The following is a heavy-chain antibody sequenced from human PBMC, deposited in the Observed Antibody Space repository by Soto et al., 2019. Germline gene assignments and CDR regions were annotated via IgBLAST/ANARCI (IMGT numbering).Heavy chain of an antibody. CDR2: MNPNSGNT. CDR3: ARSTWFGELLYRRRGVYYFDY. CDR1: GYTFTSYD. V-gene: IGHV1-8*01. J-gene: IGHJ4*02. Sequence: QVQLVQSGAEVKKPGASVKVSCKASGYTFTSYDINWVRQATGQGLEWMGWMNPNSGNTGYAQKFQGRVTMTRNTSISTAYMELSSLRSEDTAVYYCARSTWFGELLYRRRGVYYFDYWGQGTLVTVSS. D-gene: IGHD3-10*01.